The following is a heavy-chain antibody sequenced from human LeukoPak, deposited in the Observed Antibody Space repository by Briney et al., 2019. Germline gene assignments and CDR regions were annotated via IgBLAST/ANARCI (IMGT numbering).Heavy chain of an antibody. CDR2: IIPIFGTA. CDR1: GGTFSSYA. Sequence: ASVKVSCKASGGTFSSYAISWVRQAPGQGLEWMGGIIPIFGTANYAQKFQGRVTITADESTSTAYMELSSLRSEGTAVYYCARDSVEMATITAFDYWGQGTLSPSPQ. D-gene: IGHD5-24*01. J-gene: IGHJ4*02. CDR3: ARDSVEMATITAFDY. V-gene: IGHV1-69*13.